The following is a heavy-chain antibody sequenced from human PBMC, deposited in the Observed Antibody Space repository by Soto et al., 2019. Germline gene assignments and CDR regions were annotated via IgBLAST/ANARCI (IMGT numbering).Heavy chain of an antibody. D-gene: IGHD3-9*01. J-gene: IGHJ4*02. CDR3: AGEYYGLLTCYYTDY. Sequence: VQLVESGGDLVQRGGSLRLSCAASGFPFSSYWMHWVRHTPGKGLDWVARISGAGVTTYYADSVTGRFTVSRDNAKNTLSLQISGLRAEDTAVYYCAGEYYGLLTCYYTDYWGQGALGSVSS. CDR2: ISGAGVTT. V-gene: IGHV3-74*01. CDR1: GFPFSSYW.